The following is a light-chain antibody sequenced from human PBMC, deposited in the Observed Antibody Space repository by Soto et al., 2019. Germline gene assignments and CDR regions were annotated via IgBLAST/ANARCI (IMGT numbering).Light chain of an antibody. Sequence: VLTQRPSVSRAPGQRVTISCTLSSSNIGAGYDVHWYQQLPGTAPKLLIYGNSNRPSGVPDRFSGSKSGTSASLAITGLQAEDEADYYCQSYDSSLSVLYVFGTGTKVTVL. CDR2: GNS. CDR3: QSYDSSLSVLYV. J-gene: IGLJ1*01. CDR1: SSNIGAGYD. V-gene: IGLV1-40*01.